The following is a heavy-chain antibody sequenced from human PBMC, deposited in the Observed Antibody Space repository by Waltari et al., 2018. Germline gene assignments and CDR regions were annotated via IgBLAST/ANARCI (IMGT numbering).Heavy chain of an antibody. Sequence: QVQLVQSGAEVKKPGSSVKVSCKASGGTFNSCANSWVRQAPGQGLEWIGGIIPIFGTANYAQKFQGRVTITTDESTSTAYMELSSLRSEDTAVYYCARRLGNWNDVYFDYWGQGTLVTVSS. CDR1: GGTFNSCA. CDR2: IIPIFGTA. J-gene: IGHJ4*02. D-gene: IGHD1-1*01. CDR3: ARRLGNWNDVYFDY. V-gene: IGHV1-69*05.